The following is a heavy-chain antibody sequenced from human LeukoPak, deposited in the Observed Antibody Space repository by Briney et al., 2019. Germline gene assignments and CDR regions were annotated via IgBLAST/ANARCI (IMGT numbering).Heavy chain of an antibody. D-gene: IGHD3-22*01. CDR2: ISGSSGIT. CDR1: GFTFTTYT. Sequence: GGSLRLSCAAPGFTFTTYTTSWVRQAPGKGLEWGSAISGSSGITYYAHSAKGRFTISTDNSKNTLYLHMKSLRAEDTAVYYCAKDFGWIVVVIEYFDYWGQGTLVTVSS. J-gene: IGHJ4*02. V-gene: IGHV3-23*01. CDR3: AKDFGWIVVVIEYFDY.